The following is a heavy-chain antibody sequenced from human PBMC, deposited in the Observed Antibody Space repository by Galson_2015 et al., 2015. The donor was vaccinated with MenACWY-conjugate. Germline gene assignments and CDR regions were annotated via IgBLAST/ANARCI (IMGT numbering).Heavy chain of an antibody. CDR1: GFTFSSYG. CDR2: IYSGGST. CDR3: ARDSGDGYWGLDY. V-gene: IGHV3-NL1*01. Sequence: SLRLSCAASGFTFSSYGMHWVRQAPGKGLEWVSVIYSGGSTYYADSVKGRFTISRDNSKNTLYLQMNSLRAEDTAVYYCARDSGDGYWGLDYWGQGTLVTVSS. D-gene: IGHD5-24*01. J-gene: IGHJ4*02.